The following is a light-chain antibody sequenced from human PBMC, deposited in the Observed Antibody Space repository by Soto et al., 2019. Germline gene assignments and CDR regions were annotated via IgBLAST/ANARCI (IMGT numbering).Light chain of an antibody. CDR2: EVS. J-gene: IGLJ3*02. CDR3: TSYAGSDIWV. V-gene: IGLV2-8*01. CDR1: SSDVGGYNY. Sequence: QSALTQPPSASGSPGQSVTISCTGTSSDVGGYNYVSWYQQYPGKAPKLMIYEVSKRPSGVPDRFSGSKSGKTASLTVSGLQAEGEADYYCTSYAGSDIWVFGGGTKVTVL.